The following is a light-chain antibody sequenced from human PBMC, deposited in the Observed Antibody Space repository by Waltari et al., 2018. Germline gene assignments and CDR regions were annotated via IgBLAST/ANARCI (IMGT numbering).Light chain of an antibody. V-gene: IGLV1-44*01. CDR1: SSNIRRNS. Sequence: SVLTQPPSASGTPGQRVTIPCSGTSSNIRRNSVNWYQQVPGTAPKLLIYNNSQRPSGVPDRFSGSKSGTSASLDISGLQSEDEADYYCAAWDDSLNGVFGGGTKLTVL. J-gene: IGLJ3*02. CDR3: AAWDDSLNGV. CDR2: NNS.